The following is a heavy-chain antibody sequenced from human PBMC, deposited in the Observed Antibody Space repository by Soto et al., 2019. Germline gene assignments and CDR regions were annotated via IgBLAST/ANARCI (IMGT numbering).Heavy chain of an antibody. J-gene: IGHJ4*02. V-gene: IGHV3-23*01. CDR2: ISGGGDSI. CDR3: TKHLNGDSGYSKSNN. D-gene: IGHD3-22*01. Sequence: PGGSLRLSCAASGFTFTSYAMSWVRQAPGKGLEWVSAISGGGDSIYSADSLKGRFTISRDNSKNTLYLQMNSLRAEDTAIYYCTKHLNGDSGYSKSNNWGQGTLVTVSS. CDR1: GFTFTSYA.